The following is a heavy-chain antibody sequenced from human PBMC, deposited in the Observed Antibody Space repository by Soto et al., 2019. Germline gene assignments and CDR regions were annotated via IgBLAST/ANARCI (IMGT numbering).Heavy chain of an antibody. CDR1: GGSISSGGYY. Sequence: PSETLSLTCTVSGGSISSGGYYWSWIRQHPGKGLEWIGYIYYSGSTYYNPSLKSRVTISVDTSKNQFSLKLSSVTAADTAVYYCARTPALYNWNSIDYWGQGTLVTVSS. V-gene: IGHV4-31*03. D-gene: IGHD1-7*01. J-gene: IGHJ4*02. CDR2: IYYSGST. CDR3: ARTPALYNWNSIDY.